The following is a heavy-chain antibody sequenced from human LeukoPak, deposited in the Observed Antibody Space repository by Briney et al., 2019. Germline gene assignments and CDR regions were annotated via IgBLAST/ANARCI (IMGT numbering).Heavy chain of an antibody. CDR2: IYSGGST. V-gene: IGHV3-53*01. J-gene: IGHJ6*02. Sequence: GGSLRLSCAASGFTVSSNYMSWVRQAPGKGLEWVSVIYSGGSTYYADSVKGRFTISRDSSKNTLYLQMDSLRAEDTAVYYCARDPSLPYCSGGSCYSHYYYYGMDVWGQGTTVTVSS. D-gene: IGHD2-15*01. CDR3: ARDPSLPYCSGGSCYSHYYYYGMDV. CDR1: GFTVSSNY.